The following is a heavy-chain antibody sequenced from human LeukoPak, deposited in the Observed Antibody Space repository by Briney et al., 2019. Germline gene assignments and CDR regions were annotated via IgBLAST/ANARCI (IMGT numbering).Heavy chain of an antibody. CDR3: AREEVPHGFDI. V-gene: IGHV4-61*08. CDR2: IYYSGST. J-gene: IGHJ3*02. CDR1: GGSISSSGYY. Sequence: SETLSLTCTVSGGSISSSGYYWGWIRQPPGKGLEYIGYIYYSGSTNYNPSLKSRVTMSLDTSKNQFSLKLSSVTAADTAVYYCAREEVPHGFDIWGQGTMVTVSS.